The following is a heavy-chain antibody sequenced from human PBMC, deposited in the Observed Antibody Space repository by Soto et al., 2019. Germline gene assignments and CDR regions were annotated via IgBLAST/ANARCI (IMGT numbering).Heavy chain of an antibody. CDR2: VSYDGSNK. CDR1: GFTFSSYG. CDR3: AKDTYLKDSSAYCSSDH. D-gene: IGHD3-22*01. V-gene: IGHV3-30*18. Sequence: QPGGSLRLSCAASGFTFSSYGVHWVRQAPGKGLEWVASVSYDGSNKHYADSVKGRFTISRDNSRNTLDLQMNSLRAEDTAVYYCAKDTYLKDSSAYCSSDHWGQGTLVTVSS. J-gene: IGHJ4*02.